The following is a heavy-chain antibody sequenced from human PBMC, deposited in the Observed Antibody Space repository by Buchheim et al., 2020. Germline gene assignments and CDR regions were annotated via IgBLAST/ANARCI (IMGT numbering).Heavy chain of an antibody. CDR2: IKTKSERETT. V-gene: IGHV3-15*01. Sequence: EVQLVESGGGLVKPGGSLRLTCAASGFTFTNAWMSWVRQAPGKGLEWVARIKTKSERETTDYAAPVKGRFTISRDDSIDTLYLQMNSLKPEDTAMYYCTLHTFGGSLTHWGQGAL. J-gene: IGHJ4*02. CDR1: GFTFTNAW. D-gene: IGHD3-16*01. CDR3: TLHTFGGSLTH.